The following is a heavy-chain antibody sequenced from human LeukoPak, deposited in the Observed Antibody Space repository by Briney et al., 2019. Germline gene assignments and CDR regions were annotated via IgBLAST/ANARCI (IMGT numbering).Heavy chain of an antibody. CDR2: ISSSSTYT. V-gene: IGHV3-21*01. J-gene: IGHJ6*03. CDR1: EFTFIRYS. Sequence: GGSLRLSCAASEFTFIRYSMNWVRQAPGKGLEWVSFISSSSTYTYYADSVRGRFTVSRDNAKNSLYLQMNSLRDEDTAPYYCATGRNTTTSGLGMDVWGKGTTVTVSS. CDR3: ATGRNTTTSGLGMDV. D-gene: IGHD6-25*01.